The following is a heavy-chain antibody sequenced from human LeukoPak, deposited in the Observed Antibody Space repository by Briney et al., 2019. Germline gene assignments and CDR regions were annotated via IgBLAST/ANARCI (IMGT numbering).Heavy chain of an antibody. Sequence: GESLKISCKGSGYSFTNFWISWVRQMPGKGLEWMGTIDPSDSYTNYSPSFQGHVTISADKSISTAYLQWSSLKASDTAIYYCARLSGVLIDYWGQGTLVTVSS. J-gene: IGHJ4*02. CDR2: IDPSDSYT. CDR3: ARLSGVLIDY. D-gene: IGHD2-15*01. CDR1: GYSFTNFW. V-gene: IGHV5-10-1*01.